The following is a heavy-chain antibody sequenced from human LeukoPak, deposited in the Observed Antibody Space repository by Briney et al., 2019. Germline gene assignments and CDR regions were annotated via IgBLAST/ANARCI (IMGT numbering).Heavy chain of an antibody. CDR2: ISYDGSNK. V-gene: IGHV3-30*04. D-gene: IGHD2-2*01. CDR3: ARDPGDCSSTSCYVGYFDY. J-gene: IGHJ4*02. CDR1: GFTFSSYA. Sequence: PGGSLRPSCAASGFTFSSYAMHWVRQAPGKGLEWVAVISYDGSNKYYADSVKGRFTISRDNSKNTLYLQVNSLRAEDTAVYYCARDPGDCSSTSCYVGYFDYWGQGTLVTVSS.